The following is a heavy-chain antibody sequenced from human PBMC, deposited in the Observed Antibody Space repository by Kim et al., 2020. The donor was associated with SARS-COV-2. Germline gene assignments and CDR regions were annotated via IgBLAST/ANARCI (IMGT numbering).Heavy chain of an antibody. CDR1: GFTFSNAW. CDR3: TTDWHSKAWVYYYYFMDV. V-gene: IGHV3-15*01. Sequence: GGSLRLSCAASGFTFSNAWMSWVRQAPGKGLEWVGRIKSKTDGGTTDYAAPVKGRFTISRDDSKNTLYLQMNSLKTEDTAVYYCTTDWHSKAWVYYYYFMDVWCREATVAVSS. J-gene: IGHJ6*01. CDR2: IKSKTDGGTT. D-gene: IGHD3-22*01.